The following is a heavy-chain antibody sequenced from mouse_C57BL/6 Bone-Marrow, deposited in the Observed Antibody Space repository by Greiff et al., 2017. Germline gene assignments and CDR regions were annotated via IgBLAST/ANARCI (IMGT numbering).Heavy chain of an antibody. V-gene: IGHV14-2*01. CDR2: IDPEDGET. CDR3: AWGYSNYVVPWFAY. Sequence: EVQLQQSGAELVKPGASVKLSCTASGFNIKDYYMHWVKQRTEQGLEWIGRIDPEDGETKYAPKFQGKATITADTSSNTTDLQLSSLTSEDTAVYYCAWGYSNYVVPWFAYWGQGTLVTVSA. J-gene: IGHJ3*01. CDR1: GFNIKDYY. D-gene: IGHD2-5*01.